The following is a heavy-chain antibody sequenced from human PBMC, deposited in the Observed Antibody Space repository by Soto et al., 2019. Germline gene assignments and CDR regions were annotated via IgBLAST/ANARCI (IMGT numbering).Heavy chain of an antibody. CDR2: VSTYNGNT. Sequence: QVQLVQSGAEVKKPGASVKVSCKASGYTFTSYGINWVRQAPGQGLEWMGRVSTYNGNTNYAPRFQGRVTMTTDTSTTTAYMELRSRRSDDTATYYGARERGLTVSTLLGYWGQGTLVSVSS. V-gene: IGHV1-18*01. J-gene: IGHJ4*02. CDR1: GYTFTSYG. D-gene: IGHD2-21*01. CDR3: ARERGLTVSTLLGY.